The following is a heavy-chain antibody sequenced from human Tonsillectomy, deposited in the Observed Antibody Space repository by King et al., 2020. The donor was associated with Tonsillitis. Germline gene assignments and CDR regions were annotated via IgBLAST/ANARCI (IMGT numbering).Heavy chain of an antibody. Sequence: VQLQESGPGLVKPSETLSLTCTVSGGSISSYYWSWIRQPPGKGLXXIXXXXXXGXTXYXXXLKXXVTISADTSXXQLSLKLXSVTAADTAGFYCARELKSSAWAYFGYWGQGTLVTVSS. J-gene: IGHJ4*02. CDR1: GGSISSYY. D-gene: IGHD6-25*01. CDR3: ARELKSSAWAYFGY. V-gene: IGHV4-59*01. CDR2: XXXXGXT.